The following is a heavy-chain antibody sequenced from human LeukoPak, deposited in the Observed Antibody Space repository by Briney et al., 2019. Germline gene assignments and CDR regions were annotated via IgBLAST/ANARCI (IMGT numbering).Heavy chain of an antibody. V-gene: IGHV3-23*01. CDR3: AKDLSPLYYYYGMDV. CDR2: ISGSGGST. J-gene: IGHJ6*02. CDR1: GFTFSSYS. Sequence: GGSLRLSCAASGFTFSSYSMNWVRQAPGKGLEWVSGISGSGGSTYYADSVKGRFTISRDNSKNTLYLQMNSLSAEDTAVYYCAKDLSPLYYYYGMDVWGQGTTVTVSS.